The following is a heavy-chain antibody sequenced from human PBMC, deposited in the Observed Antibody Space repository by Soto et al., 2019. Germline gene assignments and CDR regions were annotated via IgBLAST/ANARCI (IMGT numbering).Heavy chain of an antibody. V-gene: IGHV3-15*07. J-gene: IGHJ4*02. CDR3: ARDHEAVAGYSYTGY. CDR1: GFTFSNAW. Sequence: PGGSLRLSCAASGFTFSNAWINWVRQAPGKGLEWVGRIKSKTDGGTTDFAAPVKGRFAISRDDSKNTLYLQMNSLRAEDTAVYYCARDHEAVAGYSYTGYWGQGTLVTVSS. D-gene: IGHD6-19*01. CDR2: IKSKTDGGTT.